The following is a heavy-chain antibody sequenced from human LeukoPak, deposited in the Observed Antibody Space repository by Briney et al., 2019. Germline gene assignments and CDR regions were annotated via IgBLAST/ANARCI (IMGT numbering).Heavy chain of an antibody. D-gene: IGHD3-10*01. CDR1: GFTFTDAY. V-gene: IGHV3-23*01. CDR3: ARDYYGSGSQGFDY. J-gene: IGHJ4*02. CDR2: ISGSGGST. Sequence: GGSLRLTCAASGFTFTDAYMSWVRQAPGKGLEWVSAISGSGGSTYYADSVKGRFTISRDNSKNTLYLQMNSLRAEDTAVYYCARDYYGSGSQGFDYWGQGTLVTVSS.